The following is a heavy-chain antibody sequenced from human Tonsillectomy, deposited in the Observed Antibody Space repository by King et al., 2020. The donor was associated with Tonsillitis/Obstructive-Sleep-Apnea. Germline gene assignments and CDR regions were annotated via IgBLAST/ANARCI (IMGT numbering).Heavy chain of an antibody. CDR2: INHSGST. Sequence: VQLPQWGAGLLKPSETLSLTCAVSGGSFSGYYWSWIRQPPGKGLEWIGEINHSGSTNYNPSLKSRVTISVDTSKNQFSLKLSSVTAADTAVYYCARGVTPICSSTSCYVQDPYYYYMDVWGKGTTVTVSS. J-gene: IGHJ6*03. CDR1: GGSFSGYY. D-gene: IGHD2-2*01. CDR3: ARGVTPICSSTSCYVQDPYYYYMDV. V-gene: IGHV4-34*01.